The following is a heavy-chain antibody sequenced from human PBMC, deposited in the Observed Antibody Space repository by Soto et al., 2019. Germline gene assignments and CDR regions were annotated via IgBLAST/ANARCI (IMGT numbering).Heavy chain of an antibody. J-gene: IGHJ3*02. CDR3: AGRGGYDGAFDI. CDR2: ISSNGGST. D-gene: IGHD5-12*01. CDR1: CFTFSSYA. V-gene: IGHV3-64*01. Sequence: LRLSCAAACFTFSSYAMHSFRQAPGKGLEYVSAISSNGGSTYYANSVKGRFTISRDNSKNTLYLQMGSLRAEDMAVYYCAGRGGYDGAFDIWGQGTMVTVSS.